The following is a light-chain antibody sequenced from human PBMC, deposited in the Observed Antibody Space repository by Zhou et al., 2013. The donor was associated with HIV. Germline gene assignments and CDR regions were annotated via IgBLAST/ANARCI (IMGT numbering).Light chain of an antibody. Sequence: QSGLTQAASVSGSPGQSTTISCSGSSSDIGGSTHVSWYQQYPGKAPRLVIFDVNKRPSGISPRFSGSKSGTTAYLTISGLQAGDEADYYCSSYTDSVVLFGGGTRVTVL. J-gene: IGLJ2*01. CDR1: SSDIGGSTH. V-gene: IGLV2-14*03. CDR2: DVN. CDR3: SSYTDSVVL.